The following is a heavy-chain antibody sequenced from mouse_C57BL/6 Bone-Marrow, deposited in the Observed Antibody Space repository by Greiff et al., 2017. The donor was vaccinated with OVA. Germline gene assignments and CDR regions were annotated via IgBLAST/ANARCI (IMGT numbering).Heavy chain of an antibody. V-gene: IGHV14-4*01. CDR3: TTYYYCSSSDY. CDR1: GFNIKDDY. J-gene: IGHJ2*01. Sequence: EVHLVESGAELVRPGASVKLSCTASGFNIKDDYMHWVKQRPEQGLEWIGWIDPENGDTEYASKFQGKATITADTSSNTAYLQLSSLTSEDTAVYYCTTYYYCSSSDYWGQGTTLTVSS. CDR2: IDPENGDT. D-gene: IGHD1-1*01.